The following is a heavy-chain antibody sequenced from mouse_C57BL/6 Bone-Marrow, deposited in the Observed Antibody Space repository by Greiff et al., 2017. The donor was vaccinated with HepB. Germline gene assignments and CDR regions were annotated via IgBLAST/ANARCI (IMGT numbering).Heavy chain of an antibody. V-gene: IGHV1-82*01. CDR1: GYAFSSSW. CDR3: ARGDDLDD. J-gene: IGHJ2*01. CDR2: IYPGDGDT. D-gene: IGHD2-12*01. Sequence: QVQLQQSGPELVKPGASVKISCKASGYAFSSSWMNWVKQRPGKGLEWIGRIYPGDGDTNYNGKFKGKATLTADKSSSTAYMQLSSLTSEDSAVYFCARGDDLDDWGQGTTLTVSS.